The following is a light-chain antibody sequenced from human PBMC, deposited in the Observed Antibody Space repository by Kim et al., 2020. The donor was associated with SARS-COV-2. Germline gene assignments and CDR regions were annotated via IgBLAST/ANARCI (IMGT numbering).Light chain of an antibody. J-gene: IGKJ2*01. V-gene: IGKV1-5*03. CDR2: KAS. Sequence: DIQMTQSPSTLSASVGDRVTITCRASQSITNYLARYQQKPGKAPKLLIYKASSLQGGVPSRFSGSGSGTEFTLTISSLQPDDFATYYCQQYNSYSPYTFGQGTKLEI. CDR1: QSITNY. CDR3: QQYNSYSPYT.